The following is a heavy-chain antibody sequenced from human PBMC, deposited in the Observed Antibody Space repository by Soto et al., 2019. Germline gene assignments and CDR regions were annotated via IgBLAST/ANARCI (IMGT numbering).Heavy chain of an antibody. J-gene: IGHJ6*02. V-gene: IGHV1-18*01. CDR1: GYTFTSYG. CDR3: ARVVVVPAAMRSYYYYYGMDV. D-gene: IGHD2-2*01. CDR2: ISAYNGNT. Sequence: QVQLVQSGAEVKKPGASVKVSCKASGYTFTSYGISWVRQAPGQGLEWMGWISAYNGNTNYAQKLQGRVTMTTDTSTSTAYMELRSLKSDDTAVYYCARVVVVPAAMRSYYYYYGMDVWGQGTTVTVSS.